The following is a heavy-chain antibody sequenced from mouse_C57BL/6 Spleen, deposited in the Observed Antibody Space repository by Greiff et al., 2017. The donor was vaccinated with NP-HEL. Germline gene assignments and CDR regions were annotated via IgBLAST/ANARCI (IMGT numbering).Heavy chain of an antibody. CDR3: ASYDGYGYYAMDY. V-gene: IGHV2-2*01. D-gene: IGHD2-3*01. Sequence: VQLQQSGPGLVQPSQSLSITCTVSGFSLTSYGVHWVRQSPGKGLEWLGVIWSGGSTDYNAAFISRLSISKDNSKSQVFFKMNSLQADDTAIYYCASYDGYGYYAMDYWGQGTSVTVSS. CDR2: IWSGGST. J-gene: IGHJ4*01. CDR1: GFSLTSYG.